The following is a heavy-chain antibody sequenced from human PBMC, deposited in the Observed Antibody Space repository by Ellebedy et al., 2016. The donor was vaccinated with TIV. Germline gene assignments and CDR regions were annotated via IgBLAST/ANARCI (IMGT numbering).Heavy chain of an antibody. CDR1: GFTFDDYA. D-gene: IGHD3-10*01. J-gene: IGHJ3*01. Sequence: PGGSLRLSCAASGFTFDDYAMHWVRQAPGKGLEWVSGITGWSGNIGYAESVKGRFTISRDNAKNSLYLQMKSLRTEDTGLYYCAKDVYGSGTRMDVWGQGTMVTVSP. CDR2: ITGWSGNI. CDR3: AKDVYGSGTRMDV. V-gene: IGHV3-9*01.